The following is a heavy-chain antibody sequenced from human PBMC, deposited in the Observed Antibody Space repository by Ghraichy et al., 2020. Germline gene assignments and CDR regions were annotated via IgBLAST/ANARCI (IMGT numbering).Heavy chain of an antibody. CDR1: GGSISSYY. CDR2: IYYSGST. J-gene: IGHJ6*02. Sequence: SETLSLTCTVSGGSISSYYWSWIRQPPGKGLEWIGYIYYSGSTNYNPSLKSRVTISVDTSKNQFSLKLSSVTAADTAVYYCARHRAVALSYYYYGMDVWGQGTTVTVSS. V-gene: IGHV4-59*08. CDR3: ARHRAVALSYYYYGMDV. D-gene: IGHD1-26*01.